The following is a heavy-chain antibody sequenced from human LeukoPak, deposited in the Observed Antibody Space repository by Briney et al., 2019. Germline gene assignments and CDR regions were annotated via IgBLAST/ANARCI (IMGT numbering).Heavy chain of an antibody. J-gene: IGHJ5*02. V-gene: IGHV1-46*01. CDR3: ARESQGASRWFDP. CDR1: GYTFTDYY. Sequence: ASVKVSCKASGYTFTDYYMHWVRQAPGQGLEWMGWINPSGGSTSYAQKFQGRVTMTRDTSTSTVYMELSSLRSEDTAVYYCARESQGASRWFDPWGQGTLVTVSS. CDR2: INPSGGST.